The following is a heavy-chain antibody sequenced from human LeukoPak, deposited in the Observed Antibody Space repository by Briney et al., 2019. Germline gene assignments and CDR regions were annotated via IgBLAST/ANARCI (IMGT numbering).Heavy chain of an antibody. D-gene: IGHD6-19*01. CDR3: ARGGIQVSGIDEFDY. CDR1: GFTFIDYD. V-gene: IGHV3-13*01. J-gene: IGHJ4*02. Sequence: GGALRLSCVASGFTFIDYDMHWVRQVIGKGLEWVSAIGIRGDTHYSGSVKGRFTISRENAESSLYLQMNSLRAEDTAVYYCARGGIQVSGIDEFDYWGQGTLVTVSS. CDR2: IGIRGDT.